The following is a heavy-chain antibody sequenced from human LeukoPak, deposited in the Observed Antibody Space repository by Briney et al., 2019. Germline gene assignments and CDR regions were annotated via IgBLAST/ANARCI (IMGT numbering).Heavy chain of an antibody. Sequence: ETLSLTCAVYGGSFSGYYWSWIRQPPGKGLEWVSAISGSGDSTYYADSVKGRFTISRDNSKNTLYLQMNSLRAEDTAVYYCAKDRGIISDYWGQGTLVTVSS. D-gene: IGHD3-10*01. J-gene: IGHJ4*02. V-gene: IGHV3-23*01. CDR3: AKDRGIISDY. CDR1: GGSFSGYY. CDR2: ISGSGDST.